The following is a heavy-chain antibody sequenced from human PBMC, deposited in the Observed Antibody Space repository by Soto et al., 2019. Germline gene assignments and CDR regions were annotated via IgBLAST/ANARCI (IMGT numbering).Heavy chain of an antibody. CDR3: ARGRDYYDSSGYYDFDN. CDR2: ISSNGGST. J-gene: IGHJ4*02. Sequence: EVQLVESGGGLVQPGGSLRLSCAASGFTFSSYAMHWVRLAPGKGLEYVSAISSNGGSTYYANSVKGRFTISRDNSKNTLYLQMGSLRAEDMAVYYCARGRDYYDSSGYYDFDNWGQGTLVTVSS. CDR1: GFTFSSYA. V-gene: IGHV3-64*01. D-gene: IGHD3-22*01.